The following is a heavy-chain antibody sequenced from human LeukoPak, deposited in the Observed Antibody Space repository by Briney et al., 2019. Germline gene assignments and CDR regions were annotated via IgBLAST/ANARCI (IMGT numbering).Heavy chain of an antibody. CDR1: GGSISSYY. CDR2: IYYSGST. Sequence: SETLSLTCTVSGGSISSYYWSWLRQPPGKGLEWIGYIYYSGSTNYNPSLKSRVTISVDTSKNQFSLKLSSVTAADTAVYYCARDLARPNWFDPWGQGTLVTVSS. D-gene: IGHD6-6*01. J-gene: IGHJ5*02. CDR3: ARDLARPNWFDP. V-gene: IGHV4-59*12.